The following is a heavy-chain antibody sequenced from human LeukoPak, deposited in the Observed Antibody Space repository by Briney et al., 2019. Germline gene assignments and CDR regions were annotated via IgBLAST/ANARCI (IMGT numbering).Heavy chain of an antibody. Sequence: GSPRLSCAGSGFTLRSYGMQWVRPAPGKGLEWVAFIRFDGSDKYYVASVKGRFTISRDNSKNTLNLQMNSLRAEDTAVYYCAKDPAARNGNWFDPWGQGTLVTVSS. CDR3: AKDPAARNGNWFDP. D-gene: IGHD2-8*01. CDR2: IRFDGSDK. V-gene: IGHV3-30*02. CDR1: GFTLRSYG. J-gene: IGHJ5*02.